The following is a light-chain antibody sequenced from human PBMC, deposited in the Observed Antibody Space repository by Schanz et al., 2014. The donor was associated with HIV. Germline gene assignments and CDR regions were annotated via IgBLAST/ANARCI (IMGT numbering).Light chain of an antibody. CDR3: ATWDISRNGPV. Sequence: QSALTQPASVSGSPGQSITISCTGTSSDVGYYKYVSWYQQHPGKAPKLMIYDVSKRPLGVPDRFSGSKSGTSASLAISGLQSEDEADYCCATWDISRNGPVFGGGTKLTVL. CDR2: DVS. J-gene: IGLJ2*01. CDR1: SSDVGYYKY. V-gene: IGLV2-14*01.